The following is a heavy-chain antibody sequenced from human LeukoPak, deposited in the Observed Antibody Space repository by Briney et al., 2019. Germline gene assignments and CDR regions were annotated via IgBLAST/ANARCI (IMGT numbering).Heavy chain of an antibody. V-gene: IGHV4-31*03. CDR3: ARIKKAEGFLIDS. CDR2: IYYSGST. Sequence: SETLSLTCSVSGDSISTGGYYWTWIRQPPGTGLEWIGYIYYSGSTYLSPSLKSRLTISVDTSRGQPSLKLSSVSAADTAVYFCARIKKAEGFLIDSWGQGSLAIVSS. J-gene: IGHJ4*02. CDR1: GDSISTGGYY.